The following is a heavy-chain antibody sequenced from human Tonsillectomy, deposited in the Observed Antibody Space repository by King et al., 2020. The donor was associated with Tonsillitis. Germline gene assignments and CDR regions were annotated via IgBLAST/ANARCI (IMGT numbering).Heavy chain of an antibody. D-gene: IGHD3-22*01. V-gene: IGHV3-21*01. Sequence: VQLVESGGDLVKPGGSLRLSCATSGFTFSDYDMNWVRQAPGKGLEWVSSIRSSGRNINYADSVKGRFTISRDNSKKSLHLQMDSLKAEDTAGYYCAKDKGAAYFDTSRGAFDIWGQGTVVTVSS. J-gene: IGHJ3*02. CDR2: IRSSGRNI. CDR1: GFTFSDYD. CDR3: AKDKGAAYFDTSRGAFDI.